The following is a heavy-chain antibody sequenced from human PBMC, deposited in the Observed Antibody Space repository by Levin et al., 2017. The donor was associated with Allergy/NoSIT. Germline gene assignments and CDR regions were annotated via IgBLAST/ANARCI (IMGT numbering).Heavy chain of an antibody. CDR3: ARAEPVLLWFGESVNDVFDY. CDR1: GGSFSGYY. V-gene: IGHV4-34*01. CDR2: INHSGST. Sequence: SETLSLTCAVYGGSFSGYYWSWIRQPPGKGLEWIGEINHSGSTNYNPSLKSRVTISVDTSKNQFSLKLSSVTAADTAVYYCARAEPVLLWFGESVNDVFDYWGQGTLVTVSS. D-gene: IGHD3-10*01. J-gene: IGHJ4*02.